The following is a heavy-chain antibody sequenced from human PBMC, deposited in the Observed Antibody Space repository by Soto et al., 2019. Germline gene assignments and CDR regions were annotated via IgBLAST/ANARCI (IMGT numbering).Heavy chain of an antibody. J-gene: IGHJ4*02. V-gene: IGHV3-23*01. CDR1: GFTFISYA. Sequence: LRLSCAASGFTFISYAMSWVRQAPGKGLEWVSAISGSGGSTYYADSVKGRFTISRDNSKNTLYLQMNSLRAEDTAVYYCAKVRGIAVADADYWGQGTLVTVSS. D-gene: IGHD6-19*01. CDR2: ISGSGGST. CDR3: AKVRGIAVADADY.